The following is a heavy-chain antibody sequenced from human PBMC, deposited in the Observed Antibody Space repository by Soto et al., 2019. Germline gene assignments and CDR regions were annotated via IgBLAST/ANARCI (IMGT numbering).Heavy chain of an antibody. CDR2: IYKSATT. V-gene: IGHV4-39*07. CDR3: ATRITVFGLLIPPFDP. D-gene: IGHD3-3*01. CDR1: GDSISTVDYF. J-gene: IGHJ5*02. Sequence: SETLSLTCSVSGDSISTVDYFWAWIRQPPGQALEYIGYIYKSATTYYNPSLKSRVTMSVDTSKNQFSLRLSSVTAADTAIYYCATRITVFGLLIPPFDPWGQGTQVTVSS.